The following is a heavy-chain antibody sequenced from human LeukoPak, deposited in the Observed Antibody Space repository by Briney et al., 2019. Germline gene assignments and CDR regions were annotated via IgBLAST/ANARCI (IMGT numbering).Heavy chain of an antibody. CDR1: GYTFTGYY. CDR3: ARGYCSGGGCYSVENWFDP. J-gene: IGHJ5*02. CDR2: INPNSGGT. V-gene: IGHV1-2*06. Sequence: ASVKVSCNASGYTFTGYYIFWVRQAPGQGLNWMGRINPNSGGTQYAQECQGRGTMTRDTSISTANMELSRLRSDDTAVYYCARGYCSGGGCYSVENWFDPWGQGTLVTVSS. D-gene: IGHD2-15*01.